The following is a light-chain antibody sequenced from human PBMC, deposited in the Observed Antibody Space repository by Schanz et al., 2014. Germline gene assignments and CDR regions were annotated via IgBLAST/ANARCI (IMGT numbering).Light chain of an antibody. CDR1: QSIVTN. J-gene: IGKJ4*01. CDR3: QQYNNWPLT. V-gene: IGKV3D-15*01. CDR2: AAS. Sequence: EIVMTQSPATLSLSPGERATFSCRASQSIVTNLAWYQQRPGQPPRLLIYAASTRATGVPARFSGAGSGTEFTLTISSLQSEDFAVYYCQQYNNWPLTFGGGTKVEIK.